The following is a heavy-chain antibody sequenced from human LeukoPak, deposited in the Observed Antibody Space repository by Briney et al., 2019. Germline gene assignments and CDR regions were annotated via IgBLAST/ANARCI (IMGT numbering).Heavy chain of an antibody. CDR2: INPSGGST. Sequence: PMASVEVSCKASGYTFTSYYMHWVRQAPGQGLEWMGIINPSGGSTSYAQRFQGRVTMTRDMSTSTVYMELSSLRSEDTAVYYCARTGTTPKGSHYYFDYWGQGTLVTVSS. J-gene: IGHJ4*02. D-gene: IGHD1-7*01. V-gene: IGHV1-46*01. CDR1: GYTFTSYY. CDR3: ARTGTTPKGSHYYFDY.